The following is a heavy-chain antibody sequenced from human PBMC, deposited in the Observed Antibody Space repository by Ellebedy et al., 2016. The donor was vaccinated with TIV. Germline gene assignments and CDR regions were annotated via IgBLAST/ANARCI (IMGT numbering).Heavy chain of an antibody. CDR1: GFRFGDYP. CDR2: ICRDSGCM. D-gene: IGHD6-19*01. J-gene: IGHJ4*02. V-gene: IGHV3-9*01. Sequence: SLKISCAAAGFRFGDYPMHWVRQAPGKGLEWVSGICRDSGCMGYADSVKGRFTISRDDAKNSLYLQMDSLRPEDTALYYCAKELSVTGMSPLDCWGQGTLVTVSS. CDR3: AKELSVTGMSPLDC.